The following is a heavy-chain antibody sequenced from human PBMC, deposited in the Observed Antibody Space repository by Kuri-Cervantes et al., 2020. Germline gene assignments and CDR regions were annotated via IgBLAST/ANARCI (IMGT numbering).Heavy chain of an antibody. V-gene: IGHV1-69*02. CDR1: GGTFSSYT. D-gene: IGHD1-26*01. J-gene: IGHJ4*02. Sequence: SVKVSCKASGGTFSSYTISWVRQAPGQGLEWMGRIIPILGIANYAQKFQGRVTITADKSTSTAYMELSSLRSEDTAVYYCARAGGGSSPLGYYFDYWGQGTLVTVSS. CDR3: ARAGGGSSPLGYYFDY. CDR2: IIPILGIA.